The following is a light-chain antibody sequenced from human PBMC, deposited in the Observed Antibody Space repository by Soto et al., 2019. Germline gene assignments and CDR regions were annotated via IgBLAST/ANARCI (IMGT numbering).Light chain of an antibody. J-gene: IGKJ5*01. CDR1: QSVSSN. Sequence: EMVMTQSPVTLSVSPGERVTLSCRASQSVSSNLAWYQQKPGQAPSLLIYGAFTRATGIPARFSGTGSGTEFTLTISSLQSEDFAVYYCQHFGGTTFTFGQGTRLEIK. CDR3: QHFGGTTFT. V-gene: IGKV3-15*01. CDR2: GAF.